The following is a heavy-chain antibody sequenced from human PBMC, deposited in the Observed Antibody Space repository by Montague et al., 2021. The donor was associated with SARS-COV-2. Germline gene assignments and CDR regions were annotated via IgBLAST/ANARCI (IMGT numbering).Heavy chain of an antibody. CDR3: ARELHPTESYYYGMDV. CDR1: GFAVSSNY. J-gene: IGHJ6*02. Sequence: SLRLSCAASGFAVSSNYTSWVRQAPGKGLEWVSVIYSGGSTYYADSVKGRFTISRDNSKNTLYLQMNSLRAEDTAVYYCARELHPTESYYYGMDVWGQGTTVTVSS. CDR2: IYSGGST. V-gene: IGHV3-53*01.